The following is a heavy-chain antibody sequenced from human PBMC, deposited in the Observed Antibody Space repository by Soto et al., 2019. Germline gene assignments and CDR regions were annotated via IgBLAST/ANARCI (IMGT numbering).Heavy chain of an antibody. D-gene: IGHD7-27*01. Sequence: QVRLVQSGGEVRKPGASVKLSCKASRYTFTTYDIHWVRQAPGQGLEWMGIINPNGGATSYAQNFQGRVTMTGDTTTNTVYMEMSSLRSDDTAMYYCARALTEFDYWGPGTLVTVSS. CDR3: ARALTEFDY. CDR1: RYTFTTYD. J-gene: IGHJ4*02. V-gene: IGHV1-46*01. CDR2: INPNGGAT.